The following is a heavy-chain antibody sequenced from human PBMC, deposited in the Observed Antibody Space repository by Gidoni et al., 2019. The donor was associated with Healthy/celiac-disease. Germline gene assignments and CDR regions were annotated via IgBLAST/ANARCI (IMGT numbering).Heavy chain of an antibody. CDR3: AKRVDSSGYPFDY. CDR1: GFPFSSYA. V-gene: IGHV3-23*04. Sequence: EVQLVESGGGLVQPGGSLRLSCAASGFPFSSYAMSWVRQAPGKGLEWVSAISVSGGSTYYADSVKGRFTISRDNSKNTLYLQMNSPRAEDTAVYYCAKRVDSSGYPFDYWGQGTLVTVSS. D-gene: IGHD3-22*01. J-gene: IGHJ4*02. CDR2: ISVSGGST.